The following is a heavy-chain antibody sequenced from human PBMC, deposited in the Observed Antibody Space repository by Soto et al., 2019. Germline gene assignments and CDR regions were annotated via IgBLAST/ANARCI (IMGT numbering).Heavy chain of an antibody. Sequence: QVQLVQSGAEVKKPGASVKVSCKASGYTFTSYGISWVRQAPGQGLEWMGWISAYNGNTNYALMLEGRVTMTTDTSTSSAYMGLMSLTSDDTVVYYCARGGVQQLVVFDYWGQGTLVTVSS. CDR3: ARGGVQQLVVFDY. CDR1: GYTFTSYG. D-gene: IGHD6-6*01. V-gene: IGHV1-18*01. CDR2: ISAYNGNT. J-gene: IGHJ4*02.